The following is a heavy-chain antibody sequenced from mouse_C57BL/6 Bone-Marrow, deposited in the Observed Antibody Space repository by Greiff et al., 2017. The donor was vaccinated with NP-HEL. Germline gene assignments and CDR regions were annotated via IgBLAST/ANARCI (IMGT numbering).Heavy chain of an antibody. CDR1: GYTFTSYW. D-gene: IGHD2-3*01. CDR2: IYLSDSET. CDR3: ARGVYDGCCWYCDV. Sequence: QVQLQQPGAELVRPGSSVKLSCKASGYTFTSYWMDWVKQRPGQGLEWLGNIYLSDSETHYNQKFKDKATLTVDKSSSTAYMKLGSLTSEDSAVYYCARGVYDGCCWYCDVWGTGTPVTVSA. V-gene: IGHV1-61*01. J-gene: IGHJ1*03.